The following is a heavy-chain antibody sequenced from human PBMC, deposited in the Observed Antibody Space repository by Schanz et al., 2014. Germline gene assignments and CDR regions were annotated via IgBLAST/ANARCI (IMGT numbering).Heavy chain of an antibody. Sequence: QVQLVQSGAEVKKPGASVKVSCKASGYTFSSYGISWVRQAPGQGPEFMGWISTFRNEDTNSAQRFQGRLTMTTDTSTSTAYMELRSLRSDDTAHYYCARGGYSSGWYDRDIAHFDYWGQGTLVTVSS. CDR2: ISTFRNEDT. CDR1: GYTFSSYG. V-gene: IGHV1-18*01. D-gene: IGHD6-19*01. J-gene: IGHJ4*02. CDR3: ARGGYSSGWYDRDIAHFDY.